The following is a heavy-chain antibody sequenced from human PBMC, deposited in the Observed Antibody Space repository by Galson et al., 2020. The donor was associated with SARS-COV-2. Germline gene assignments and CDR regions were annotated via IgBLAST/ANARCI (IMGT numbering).Heavy chain of an antibody. D-gene: IGHD1-26*01. V-gene: IGHV3-30*04. CDR1: GFTFSNYV. CDR3: ARGGEWELPYYFDY. J-gene: IGHJ4*02. Sequence: GESLKISCAASGFTFSNYVMHWVRQAPGKGPEWVAVISSDGSNSFYADSLKGRFTISRDTSKSTLYLQMNSLRAEDTAVYYCARGGEWELPYYFDYWGQGTLVTVSS. CDR2: ISSDGSNS.